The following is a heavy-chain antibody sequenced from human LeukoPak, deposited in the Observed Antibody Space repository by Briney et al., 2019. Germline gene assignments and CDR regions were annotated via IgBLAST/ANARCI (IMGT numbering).Heavy chain of an antibody. D-gene: IGHD6-13*01. V-gene: IGHV1-8*01. CDR1: GYTFTSYD. Sequence: ASVKVSCKASGYTFTSYDINWVRQATGQGLEWMGWMNPNSGNTGYAQKFQGRVTITRNTSISTAYMELSSLRSEDTAVYYCARGGTYSSSWYVGGPYYYYYYMDVWGKGTTVTVSS. J-gene: IGHJ6*03. CDR2: MNPNSGNT. CDR3: ARGGTYSSSWYVGGPYYYYYYMDV.